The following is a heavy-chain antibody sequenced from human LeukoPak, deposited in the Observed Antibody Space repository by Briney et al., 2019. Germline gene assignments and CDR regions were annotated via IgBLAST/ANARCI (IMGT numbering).Heavy chain of an antibody. CDR2: ISYDGIDI. J-gene: IGHJ5*02. CDR1: GFTFSNYA. Sequence: GGSLRLSCRASGFTFSNYAINWVRQAPGKGLEWVAAISYDGIDIAYADSVRGRFTISRDNSKSTLYLQMSSLRAEDSALYYCAKHLFHYRKYNSDYGVLDTWGQGTLVTVSS. D-gene: IGHD4-11*01. V-gene: IGHV3-30*18. CDR3: AKHLFHYRKYNSDYGVLDT.